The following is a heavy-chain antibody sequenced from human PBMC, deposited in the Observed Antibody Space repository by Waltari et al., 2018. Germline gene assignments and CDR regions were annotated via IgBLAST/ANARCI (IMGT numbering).Heavy chain of an antibody. CDR1: GFLFHIYY. Sequence: EVQLVESGGGLVKPGGSLSLPCSASGFLFHIYYLHWVRQAPGKGLEWVSSISSSSTYIYYADSVKGRFTISRDNAKNSLYLQMNSLRAEDTAVYYCARVFYSSMGNFGMDVWGQGTTVTVSS. V-gene: IGHV3-21*01. CDR2: ISSSSTYI. D-gene: IGHD6-13*01. CDR3: ARVFYSSMGNFGMDV. J-gene: IGHJ6*02.